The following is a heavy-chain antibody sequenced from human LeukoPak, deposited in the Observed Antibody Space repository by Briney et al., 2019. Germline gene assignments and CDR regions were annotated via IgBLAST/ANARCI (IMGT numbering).Heavy chain of an antibody. Sequence: ASVKVSCTASGYTFTGYYMHWVRQAPGQGLEWIGWINPNSVNTGYAQKFQGRVTMTRNTSISTAYPELSSLRSEDTAVYYCARGLTGYSSSWYLYYYYIDVWGKGTTVTISS. D-gene: IGHD6-13*01. CDR1: GYTFTGYY. CDR3: ARGLTGYSSSWYLYYYYIDV. V-gene: IGHV1-8*02. CDR2: INPNSVNT. J-gene: IGHJ6*03.